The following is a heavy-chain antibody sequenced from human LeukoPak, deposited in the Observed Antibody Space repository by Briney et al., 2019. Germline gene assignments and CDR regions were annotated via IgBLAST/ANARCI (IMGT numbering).Heavy chain of an antibody. J-gene: IGHJ4*02. CDR1: GFTFSSYA. V-gene: IGHV3-23*01. D-gene: IGHD2-8*01. CDR3: AKNKPTRRIVLMVYAHNYFDY. CDR2: ISGSGGST. Sequence: GGSLRLSCAASGFTFSSYAMSRVRQAPGKGLEWVSAISGSGGSTYYADSVKGRFTISRDNSKNTLYLQMNSLRAEDTAVYYCAKNKPTRRIVLMVYAHNYFDYWGQGTLVTVSS.